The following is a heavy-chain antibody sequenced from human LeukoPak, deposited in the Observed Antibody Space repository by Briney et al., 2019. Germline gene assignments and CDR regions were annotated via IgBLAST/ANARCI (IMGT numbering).Heavy chain of an antibody. CDR1: GFTFSSYG. CDR2: LRYDGSNK. Sequence: GGSLRLSCAASGFTFSSYGMHWVRQAPGKGLEWVAFLRYDGSNKYYADSVKGRFTISRDNSKNTLYLQMNSLRAEDTAVYYCAKDMRGRIKEAITMVRGVQGTLDYWGQGTLVTVSS. CDR3: AKDMRGRIKEAITMVRGVQGTLDY. D-gene: IGHD3-10*01. V-gene: IGHV3-30*02. J-gene: IGHJ4*02.